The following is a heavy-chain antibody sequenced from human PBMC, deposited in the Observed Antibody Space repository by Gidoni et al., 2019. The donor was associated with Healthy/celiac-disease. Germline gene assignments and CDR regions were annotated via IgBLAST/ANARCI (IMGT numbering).Heavy chain of an antibody. CDR1: GFTFGDYD. J-gene: IGHJ3*02. Sequence: EVQLVESGGGLVQPGRSLRLSWTASGFTFGDYDMSWVRQAPGKGLEWVGFIRSKAYGGTTEYAASVKGRFTISRDDSKSIAYLQMNSLKTEDTAVYYCTRDLSGSYYPGAFDIWGQGTMVTVSS. CDR3: TRDLSGSYYPGAFDI. CDR2: IRSKAYGGTT. D-gene: IGHD1-26*01. V-gene: IGHV3-49*04.